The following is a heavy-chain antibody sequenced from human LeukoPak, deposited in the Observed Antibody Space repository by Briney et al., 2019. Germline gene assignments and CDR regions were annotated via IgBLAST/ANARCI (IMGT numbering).Heavy chain of an antibody. CDR3: ARVRLADERAWAY. Sequence: ASVKVSFKASGYTFSDFYIHWVRQAPGQGLEYVGWITPKSGDTYSPQRFQGRVTMTRDASISTAYMELSSLRSDDTAVYFCARVRLADERAWAYWGQGTLVTVSS. D-gene: IGHD3-3*02. CDR1: GYTFSDFY. J-gene: IGHJ4*02. V-gene: IGHV1-2*02. CDR2: ITPKSGDT.